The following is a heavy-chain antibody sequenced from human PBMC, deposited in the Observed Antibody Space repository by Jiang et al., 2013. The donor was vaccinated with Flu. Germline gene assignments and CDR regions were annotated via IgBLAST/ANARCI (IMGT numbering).Heavy chain of an antibody. CDR2: IYYSGST. V-gene: IGHV4-39*01. D-gene: IGHD3-10*01. J-gene: IGHJ3*02. CDR1: GGSISSSSYY. CDR3: AILELWFGELYENDAFDI. Sequence: TLSLTCTVSGGSISSSSYYWGWIRQPPGKGLEWIGSIYYSGSTYYNPSLKSRVTISVDTSKNQFSLKLSSVTAADTAVYYCAILELWFGELYENDAFDIWGQGTMVTVSS.